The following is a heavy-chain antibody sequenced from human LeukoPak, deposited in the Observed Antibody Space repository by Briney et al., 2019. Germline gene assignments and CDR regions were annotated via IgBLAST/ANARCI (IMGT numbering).Heavy chain of an antibody. CDR3: AKDREGTAMVHFDY. CDR1: GFTFSSYE. J-gene: IGHJ4*02. D-gene: IGHD5-18*01. CDR2: ISSSGSTI. V-gene: IGHV3-48*03. Sequence: GGSLRLSCAASGFTFSSYEMNWVRQAPGKGLEWVSYISSSGSTIYYADSVKGRFTISRDNAKNSLYLQMNSLRAEDTAVYYCAKDREGTAMVHFDYWGQATLVTVSS.